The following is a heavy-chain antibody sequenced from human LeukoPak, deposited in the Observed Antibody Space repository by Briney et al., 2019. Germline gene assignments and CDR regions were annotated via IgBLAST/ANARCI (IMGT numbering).Heavy chain of an antibody. J-gene: IGHJ4*02. Sequence: GGSLRLSCAASGFISSDYSMSWIRQAPGKGLEWVSYISTHSTYTHYADSVRGRFTISRDNAKNSLYLQMNSLRAEDTAVYYCATYYYASGSSDWGQGTLVTVSS. CDR3: ATYYYASGSSD. D-gene: IGHD3-10*01. CDR2: ISTHSTYT. CDR1: GFISSDYS. V-gene: IGHV3-11*03.